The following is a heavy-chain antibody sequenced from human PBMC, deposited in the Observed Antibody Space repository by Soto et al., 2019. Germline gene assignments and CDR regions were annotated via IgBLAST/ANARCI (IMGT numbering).Heavy chain of an antibody. Sequence: ASVKVSCKASGGTFSSYAISWVRQAPGQGLEWMGGIIPIFGITNYAQKFQGRVTITADKSTSTAYMELSSLRSEDTAVYYCARGDIVAGPPGRTDWGQGTLVTVSS. D-gene: IGHD5-12*01. J-gene: IGHJ4*02. CDR3: ARGDIVAGPPGRTD. CDR2: IIPIFGIT. V-gene: IGHV1-69*10. CDR1: GGTFSSYA.